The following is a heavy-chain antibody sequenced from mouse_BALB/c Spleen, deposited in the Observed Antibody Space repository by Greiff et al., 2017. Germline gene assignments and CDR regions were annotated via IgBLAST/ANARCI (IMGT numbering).Heavy chain of an antibody. D-gene: IGHD1-1*01. Sequence: QVQLKESGPGLVAPSQSLSITCTVSGFSLTSYGVHWVRQPPGKGLEWLGVIWAGGSTNYNSALMSRLSISKDNSKSQVFLKMNSLQTDDTAMYYCARDHYGSSYRFAYWGQGTLVTVSA. J-gene: IGHJ3*01. CDR2: IWAGGST. V-gene: IGHV2-9*02. CDR3: ARDHYGSSYRFAY. CDR1: GFSLTSYG.